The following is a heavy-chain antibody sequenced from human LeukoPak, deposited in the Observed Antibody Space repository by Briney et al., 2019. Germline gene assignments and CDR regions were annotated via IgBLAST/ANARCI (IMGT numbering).Heavy chain of an antibody. CDR3: ARGGSSTSPYYYYGMDV. J-gene: IGHJ6*02. CDR2: IYTSGST. D-gene: IGHD2-2*01. V-gene: IGHV4-4*07. Sequence: PSETLSLTCTVSGGSISSYYWSWIRQPAGKGLGWIGRIYTSGSTNYNPSLKSRVTMSVDTSKNQFSLKLSSVTAADTAVYYCARGGSSTSPYYYYGMDVWGQGTTVTVSS. CDR1: GGSISSYY.